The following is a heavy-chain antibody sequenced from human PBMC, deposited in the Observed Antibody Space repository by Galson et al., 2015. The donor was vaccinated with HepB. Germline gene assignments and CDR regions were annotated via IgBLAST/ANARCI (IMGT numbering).Heavy chain of an antibody. CDR2: TRTKSYGGTN. D-gene: IGHD2/OR15-2a*01. V-gene: IGHV3-49*04. CDR3: SRKIGAPEYDYYGLDV. Sequence: SLRLSCAASGFTFSYAWMNWVRQAPGKGLEWLGSTRTKSYGGTNEYAASGKGRVLISRDDSDSVAYLQMNSLDTDDTAVYYCSRKIGAPEYDYYGLDVWGQETTVTVSS. J-gene: IGHJ6*02. CDR1: GFTFSYAW.